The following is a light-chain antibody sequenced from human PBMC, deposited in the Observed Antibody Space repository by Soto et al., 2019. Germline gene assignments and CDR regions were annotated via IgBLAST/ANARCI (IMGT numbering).Light chain of an antibody. J-gene: IGKJ4*01. CDR3: QPANSFPLT. V-gene: IGKV1-12*01. CDR2: AAS. CDR1: QGISTW. Sequence: DIQMTQSPSSVSASVGDRVTITGRTSQGISTWLAWYQQNRGKAPRILIYAASSLQRGVPSGFSGSGSGTDFTLTISSLQPEDFATYYCQPANSFPLTFGEGTKVEIK.